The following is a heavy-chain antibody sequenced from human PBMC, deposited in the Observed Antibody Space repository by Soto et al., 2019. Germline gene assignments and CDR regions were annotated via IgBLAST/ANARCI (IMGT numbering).Heavy chain of an antibody. CDR2: IKQDESEK. Sequence: EVQLEESGGGLVQPGGSLRLSCEASGFSLSRNWMSWVRQGPGKGLEWVANIKQDESEKYYLDSVNGRFTISRDNARNSLYLQIDILRAEDTAIYYCARNVEIPVAGTSGVGYAMDVWGQGTTVTVSS. CDR3: ARNVEIPVAGTSGVGYAMDV. V-gene: IGHV3-7*05. J-gene: IGHJ6*02. D-gene: IGHD6-19*01. CDR1: GFSLSRNW.